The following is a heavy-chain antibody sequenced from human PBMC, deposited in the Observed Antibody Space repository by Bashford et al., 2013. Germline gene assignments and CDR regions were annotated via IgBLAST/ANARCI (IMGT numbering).Heavy chain of an antibody. D-gene: IGHD5-24*01. CDR1: GFTFSNYW. J-gene: IGHJ4*02. V-gene: IGHV3-23*01. CDR2: IIENGGDS. CDR3: AKDSRMSTDF. Sequence: GGSLRLSCAASGFTFSNYWMHWVRQAPGKGLEWVSGIIENGGDSYYADSVKGRFTISRDNSKNMLHLQMNGLRVEDTAIYYCAKDSRMSTDFWGQGTLVTVSS.